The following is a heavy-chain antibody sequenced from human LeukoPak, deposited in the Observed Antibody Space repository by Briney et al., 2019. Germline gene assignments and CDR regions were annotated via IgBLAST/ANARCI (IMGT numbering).Heavy chain of an antibody. CDR1: GGSISSRSYY. Sequence: SETLSLTCTVSGGSISSRSYYWGCIRQPPGKGLEWIGSIYYSGSTYYNPSLKSRVTISVDTSKNQFSLRLSSVTAADTAVYYCARHGLVTPLRYYHYGMDVWGQGTTVTASS. V-gene: IGHV4-39*01. D-gene: IGHD3/OR15-3a*01. J-gene: IGHJ6*02. CDR2: IYYSGST. CDR3: ARHGLVTPLRYYHYGMDV.